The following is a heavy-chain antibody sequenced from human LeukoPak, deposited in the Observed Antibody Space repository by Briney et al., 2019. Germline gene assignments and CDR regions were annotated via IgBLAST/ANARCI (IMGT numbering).Heavy chain of an antibody. J-gene: IGHJ6*03. V-gene: IGHV1-69*13. CDR2: IIPIFGTA. CDR1: GGTFSSYA. Sequence: GASVKVSCKASGGTFSSYAISWVRQAPGQGLEWMGGIIPIFGTANYAQKFQGRVTITADESTSTAYMELSSLRSEGTAVYYCAIRRTGNSYYYYMDVWGKGTTVTISS. D-gene: IGHD3/OR15-3a*01. CDR3: AIRRTGNSYYYYMDV.